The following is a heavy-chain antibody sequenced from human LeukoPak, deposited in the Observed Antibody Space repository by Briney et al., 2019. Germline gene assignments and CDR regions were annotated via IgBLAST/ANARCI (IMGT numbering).Heavy chain of an antibody. V-gene: IGHV3-23*01. CDR2: ITRSGST. D-gene: IGHD3-10*01. J-gene: IGHJ4*02. CDR3: AKDAVAPGSGGDFFDY. CDR1: GFTFSSYA. Sequence: GGSLRLSCAASGFTFSSYAMSWVRQAPGKGLEWVSVITRSGSTYYADSVKGRFTISRDNSKNTLYLQMNSLRAEDTAVYSCAKDAVAPGSGGDFFDYWGQGTLVTVSS.